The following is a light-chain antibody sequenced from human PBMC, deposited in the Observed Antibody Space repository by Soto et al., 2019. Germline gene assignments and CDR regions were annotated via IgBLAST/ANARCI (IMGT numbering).Light chain of an antibody. CDR3: QQYNSLWT. CDR1: QSISSW. Sequence: DIQMTQSPSTLSASVGDRVTITCRASQSISSWLAWYQQKPGKAPKLLIYKASSLESGVPSRFSGSGSGTEFTLTSSSLQPDDFATYYCQQYNSLWTFVQGTKVEIK. J-gene: IGKJ1*01. CDR2: KAS. V-gene: IGKV1-5*03.